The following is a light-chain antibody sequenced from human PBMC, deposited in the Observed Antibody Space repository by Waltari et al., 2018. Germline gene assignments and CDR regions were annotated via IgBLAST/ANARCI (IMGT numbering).Light chain of an antibody. V-gene: IGKV2-40*01. J-gene: IGKJ4*01. CDR2: LVS. CDR3: MQALRSPST. CDR1: QSLVYSDGKTY. Sequence: DIVMTQTPLSLPVTLGEPASIPRRSSQSLVYSDGKTYLDWYLQKPGQSPQLLMYLVSKRASGVPDKFSGSGSGTDFTLKISRVEAEDVGVYYCMQALRSPSTFGGGTKVEIK.